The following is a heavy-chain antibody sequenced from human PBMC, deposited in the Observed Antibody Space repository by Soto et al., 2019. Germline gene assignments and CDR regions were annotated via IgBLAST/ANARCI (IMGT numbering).Heavy chain of an antibody. D-gene: IGHD3-10*01. CDR2: MNPNSGNT. Sequence: ASVKLSCKASGYTFTSYDINWVRQATGQGLEWMGWMNPNSGNTGYAQKFQGRVTMTRNTSISTAYMELSSLRSEDTAVYYCARGRMVRGASGLGYWGQGTLVTVSS. J-gene: IGHJ4*02. CDR3: ARGRMVRGASGLGY. CDR1: GYTFTSYD. V-gene: IGHV1-8*01.